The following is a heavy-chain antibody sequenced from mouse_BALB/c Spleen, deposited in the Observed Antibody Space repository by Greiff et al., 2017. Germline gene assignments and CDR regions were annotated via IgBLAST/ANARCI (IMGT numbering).Heavy chain of an antibody. D-gene: IGHD1-1*01. J-gene: IGHJ4*01. Sequence: VMLVESGPGLVAPSQSLSITCTVSGFSLTSYGVHWVRQPPGKGLEWLGVIWAGGSTNYNSALMSRLSISKDNSKSQVFLKMNSLQTDDTAMYYCARGYYYGSSPMDYWGQGTSVTVSS. V-gene: IGHV2-9*02. CDR1: GFSLTSYG. CDR3: ARGYYYGSSPMDY. CDR2: IWAGGST.